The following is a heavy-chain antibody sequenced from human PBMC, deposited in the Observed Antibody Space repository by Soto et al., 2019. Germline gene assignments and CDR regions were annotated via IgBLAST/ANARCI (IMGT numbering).Heavy chain of an antibody. CDR2: IYYSGST. CDR3: ARHGQWLVTGYFYYGMDV. V-gene: IGHV4-59*08. CDR1: GGSINGFY. D-gene: IGHD6-19*01. J-gene: IGHJ6*02. Sequence: SETLSLTCTVFGGSINGFYLSWIRQPPGKGLEWIGYIYYSGSTNYNPSLKSRVTISVDTSKNQFSLKLSSVTAADTAVYYCARHGQWLVTGYFYYGMDVWGQGTTVTVSS.